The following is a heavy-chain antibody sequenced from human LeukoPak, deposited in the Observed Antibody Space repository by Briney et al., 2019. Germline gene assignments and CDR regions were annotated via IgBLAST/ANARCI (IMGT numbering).Heavy chain of an antibody. Sequence: PGQSLRLSCAVSGFTFSSHAMNWVRQVPGKGPEWVSSISSTSSYTYYGDSVRGRFTVFRDNAKNSVSLQMNSLRVEDTAVYFCARDPSSGWAFDYWGRGTLVTVSS. CDR2: ISSTSSYT. J-gene: IGHJ4*02. V-gene: IGHV3-21*06. CDR1: GFTFSSHA. D-gene: IGHD6-19*01. CDR3: ARDPSSGWAFDY.